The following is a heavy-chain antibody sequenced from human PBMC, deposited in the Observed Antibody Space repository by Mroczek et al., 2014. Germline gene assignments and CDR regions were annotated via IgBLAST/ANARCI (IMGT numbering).Heavy chain of an antibody. Sequence: KESGPGLVKPSETLSLTCTVSGGPISSYYWSWIRQPPGKGLEWIGYIYYSGSTNYNPSLKSRVTISVDTSKNQFSLKLSSVTAADTAVYYCARDPALYCSSTSCYRQGAFDIVGPRDKWSPSLQ. V-gene: IGHV4-59*01. CDR3: ARDPALYCSSTSCYRQGAFDI. D-gene: IGHD2-2*02. J-gene: IGHJ3*02. CDR2: IYYSGST. CDR1: GGPISSYY.